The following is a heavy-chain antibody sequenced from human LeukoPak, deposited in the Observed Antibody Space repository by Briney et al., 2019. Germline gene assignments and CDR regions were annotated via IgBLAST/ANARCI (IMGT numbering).Heavy chain of an antibody. CDR1: GFTFSSYS. V-gene: IGHV3-48*04. CDR2: ISSSSSTI. D-gene: IGHD3-22*01. J-gene: IGHJ6*02. Sequence: GGSLRLSCAASGFTFSSYSMNWVRQAPGKGLEWVSYISSSSSTIYYADSVKGRFTISRDNAKNSLYLQMNSLRAEDTAVYYCARRYYYDSSGDPRGGMDVWGQGTTVTVSS. CDR3: ARRYYYDSSGDPRGGMDV.